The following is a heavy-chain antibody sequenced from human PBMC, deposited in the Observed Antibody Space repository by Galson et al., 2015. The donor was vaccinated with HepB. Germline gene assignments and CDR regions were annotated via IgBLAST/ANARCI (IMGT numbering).Heavy chain of an antibody. Sequence: SVKVSCKAPGYTFTSYGISWVRQAPGQGLEWMGWISAYNGNTNYAQKLQGRVTMTTDTSTSTAYMELRSLRSDDTAVYYCARGGQQWLDQNYYGMDVWGQGTTVTVSS. D-gene: IGHD6-19*01. J-gene: IGHJ6*02. CDR2: ISAYNGNT. CDR3: ARGGQQWLDQNYYGMDV. CDR1: GYTFTSYG. V-gene: IGHV1-18*04.